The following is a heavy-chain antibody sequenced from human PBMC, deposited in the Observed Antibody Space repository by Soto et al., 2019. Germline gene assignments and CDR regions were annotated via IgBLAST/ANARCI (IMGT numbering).Heavy chain of an antibody. D-gene: IGHD3-3*01. V-gene: IGHV4-34*01. CDR2: INHSGST. Sequence: PSETLSLICAVYGGSFSGYYWSWIRQPPGKGLEWIGEINHSGSTNYNPSLKSRVTISVDTSKNQFSLKLSSVTAADTAVYYCARANHVLRFLEWLWGNPNYFDYWGQGTLVTVSS. CDR3: ARANHVLRFLEWLWGNPNYFDY. J-gene: IGHJ4*02. CDR1: GGSFSGYY.